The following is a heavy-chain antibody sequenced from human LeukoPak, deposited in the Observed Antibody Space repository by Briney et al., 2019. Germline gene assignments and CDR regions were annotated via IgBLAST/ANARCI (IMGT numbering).Heavy chain of an antibody. CDR1: GYTFTMYY. CDR2: IIPIFGTA. V-gene: IGHV1-69*05. D-gene: IGHD2-2*01. CDR3: ARGRPPVRIVVVPAALDDAFDI. J-gene: IGHJ3*02. Sequence: GASVKVSCKASGYTFTMYYIHWVRQAPGQGLEWMGGIIPIFGTANYAQKFQGRVTITTDESTSTAYMELSNLRSEDTAAYYCARGRPPVRIVVVPAALDDAFDIWGQGTMVTVYS.